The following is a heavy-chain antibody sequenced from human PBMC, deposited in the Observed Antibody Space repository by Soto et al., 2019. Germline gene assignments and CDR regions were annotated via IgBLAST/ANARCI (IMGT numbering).Heavy chain of an antibody. CDR1: GYTFTSYG. J-gene: IGHJ4*02. D-gene: IGHD3-22*01. Sequence: QVQLVQSGAEVKKPGASVKVSCKASGYTFTSYGISWVRQAPGQGLEWMGWISAYNGNTNYAQKLQGRVTMTTDTSTRTAYMELRSLRSDDTAVYYCARVRRYYDSSGQSDFDYWGQGTLVTVSS. CDR3: ARVRRYYDSSGQSDFDY. V-gene: IGHV1-18*01. CDR2: ISAYNGNT.